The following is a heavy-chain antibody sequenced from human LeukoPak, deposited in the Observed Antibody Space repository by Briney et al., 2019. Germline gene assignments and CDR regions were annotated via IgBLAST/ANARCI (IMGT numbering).Heavy chain of an antibody. J-gene: IGHJ6*02. V-gene: IGHV4-59*01. CDR2: IYYSGST. CDR3: ARAVGFGLGLQTYYYYYGMDV. CDR1: GGSISSYY. Sequence: ASETLSLTCTVSGGSISSYYWSWIRQPPGKGLEWIGYIYYSGSTNYNPSLKSRVTISVDTSKNQFSLKLSSVTAADTAVYYCARAVGFGLGLQTYYYYYGMDVWGQGTTVTVSS. D-gene: IGHD3-10*01.